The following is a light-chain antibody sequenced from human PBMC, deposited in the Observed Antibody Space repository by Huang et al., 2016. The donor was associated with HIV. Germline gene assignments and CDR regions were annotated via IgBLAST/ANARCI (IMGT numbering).Light chain of an antibody. Sequence: EIVLTQSPGTLSLSPGERATLSCRASQNINYNYLAWYRQNPGQAPRLLIHGAASRAPGIPDRFSGSGSETDFTLTISRLEPEDFAVYYCQQYGGSPPTFGQGTKVEIK. V-gene: IGKV3-20*01. CDR3: QQYGGSPPT. CDR1: QNINYNY. CDR2: GAA. J-gene: IGKJ1*01.